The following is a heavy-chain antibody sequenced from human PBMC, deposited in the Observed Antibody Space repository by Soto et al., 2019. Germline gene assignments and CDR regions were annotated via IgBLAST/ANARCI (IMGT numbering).Heavy chain of an antibody. Sequence: ASVKVSCKASGYTFTSYGISWVRQAPGQGLGWMGWISAYNGNTNYAQKLQGRVTMTTDTSTSTAYMELRSQRSDDTAVYYCAREGQYSSSWPYYYGMDVWGQGTTVTVSS. D-gene: IGHD6-13*01. J-gene: IGHJ6*02. CDR3: AREGQYSSSWPYYYGMDV. CDR2: ISAYNGNT. V-gene: IGHV1-18*04. CDR1: GYTFTSYG.